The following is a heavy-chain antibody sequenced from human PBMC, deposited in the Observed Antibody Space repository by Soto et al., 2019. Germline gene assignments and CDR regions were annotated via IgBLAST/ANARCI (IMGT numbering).Heavy chain of an antibody. D-gene: IGHD3-16*01. CDR2: IYTSGVT. V-gene: IGHV4-4*07. J-gene: IGHJ4*02. CDR3: AREERGTFYADY. Sequence: QVQVQESGPGLVKPSETLSLTCTVSGGSISTYWWSWIRQSAGKGLEWIGRIYTSGVTNYNPSLKSRVTMSVDTSKKQFSLNLSSVTAADTAIYYCAREERGTFYADYWGQGTLVTVSS. CDR1: GGSISTYW.